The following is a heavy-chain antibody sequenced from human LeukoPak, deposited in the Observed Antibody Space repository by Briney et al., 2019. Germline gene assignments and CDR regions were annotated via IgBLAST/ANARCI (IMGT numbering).Heavy chain of an antibody. V-gene: IGHV1-69*04. CDR3: TKGDSSGYYTIDY. CDR2: IIPIFGIA. CDR1: GVTFNSYA. J-gene: IGHJ4*02. Sequence: SVKVSCKASGVTFNSYAISRVRQAPGQGLEWMGRIIPIFGIANYAQKFQGKVTITADKSTSTAYMELSSLRSEDTAVYYCTKGDSSGYYTIDYWGQGTLVTVSS. D-gene: IGHD3-22*01.